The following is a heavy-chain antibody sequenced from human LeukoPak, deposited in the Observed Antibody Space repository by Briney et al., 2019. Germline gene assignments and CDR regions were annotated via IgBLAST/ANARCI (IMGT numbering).Heavy chain of an antibody. CDR3: ARRRGSWWVTDDY. J-gene: IGHJ4*02. V-gene: IGHV4-39*01. D-gene: IGHD6-13*01. Sequence: PSETLSLTCTVSGGSISSSSYYWGWIRQPPGKGLEWIGSIYYSGSTYYNPSLKSRVTISVDTSKNQFSLKLSSVTAADTAVYYCARRRGSWWVTDDYWGQGTLVTVSS. CDR2: IYYSGST. CDR1: GGSISSSSYY.